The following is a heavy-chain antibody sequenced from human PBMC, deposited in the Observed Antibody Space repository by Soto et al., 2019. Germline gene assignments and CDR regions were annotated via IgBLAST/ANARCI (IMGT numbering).Heavy chain of an antibody. Sequence: SETLSLTCTVSGVYISSSSCYWGWIRQPPGKGLEWIGFIYYRGSTTYNPSLRSRVTISVDTSRKEFSLKMTSATAADTAVYFCARGLRKDTTFLVFDYWGHGTLVTVSS. D-gene: IGHD3-3*01. J-gene: IGHJ4*01. CDR2: IYYRGST. V-gene: IGHV4-61*05. CDR1: GVYISSSSCY. CDR3: ARGLRKDTTFLVFDY.